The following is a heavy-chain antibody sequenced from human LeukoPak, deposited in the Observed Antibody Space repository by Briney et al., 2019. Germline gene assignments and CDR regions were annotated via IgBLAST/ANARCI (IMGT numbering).Heavy chain of an antibody. V-gene: IGHV4-59*01. CDR3: ARDYKDSSGYQFSFDC. CDR1: GGSISGYY. CDR2: GHSSGRT. Sequence: PSETLSLTCVVAGGSISGYYWSWIRQPPGKGLEWIGYGHSSGRTNYNASLKSRATLSVDTSRNEFSLKLTSGTAAYTAVYYCARDYKDSSGYQFSFDCWGRGTLVSVSS. D-gene: IGHD3-22*01. J-gene: IGHJ4*02.